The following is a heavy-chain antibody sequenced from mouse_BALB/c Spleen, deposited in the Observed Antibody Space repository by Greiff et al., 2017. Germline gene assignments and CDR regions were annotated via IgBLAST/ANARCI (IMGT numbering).Heavy chain of an antibody. CDR2: IYPGDGDT. CDR3: ARGAYGNYFAY. J-gene: IGHJ3*01. Sequence: VQLQQSGAELARPGASVKLSCKASGYTFTSYWMQWVKQRPGQGLEWIGAIYPGDGDTRYTQKFKGKATLTADKSSSTAYMQLSSLASEDSAVYYCARGAYGNYFAYWGQGTLVTVSA. V-gene: IGHV1-87*01. CDR1: GYTFTSYW. D-gene: IGHD2-1*01.